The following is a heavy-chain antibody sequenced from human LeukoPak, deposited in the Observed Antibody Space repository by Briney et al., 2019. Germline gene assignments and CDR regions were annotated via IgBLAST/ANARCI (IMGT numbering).Heavy chain of an antibody. Sequence: NPGGSLRLSCAASGFTFSSYGMHWVRQAPGKGLEWVAVISYDGSNKYYADSVKGRFTISRDNSKNTLYLQMNSLRAEDTAVYYCAKDISARPRGQDYWGQGTLVTVSS. D-gene: IGHD6-6*01. V-gene: IGHV3-30*18. CDR2: ISYDGSNK. CDR1: GFTFSSYG. J-gene: IGHJ4*02. CDR3: AKDISARPRGQDY.